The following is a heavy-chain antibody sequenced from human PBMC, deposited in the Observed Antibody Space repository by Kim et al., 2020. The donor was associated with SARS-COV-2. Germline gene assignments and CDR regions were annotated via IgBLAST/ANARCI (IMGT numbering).Heavy chain of an antibody. Sequence: GGSLRLSCAASGFTFSSYGMHWVRQAPGKGLEWVAVIWYDGSNKYYADSVKGRFTISRDNSKNTLYLQMNSLRAEDTAVYYCVGGVLGYDFWSGYLNYWGQEGPGTVSP. CDR2: IWYDGSNK. J-gene: IGHJ4*02. D-gene: IGHD3-3*01. V-gene: IGHV3-33*01. CDR3: VGGVLGYDFWSGYLNY. CDR1: GFTFSSYG.